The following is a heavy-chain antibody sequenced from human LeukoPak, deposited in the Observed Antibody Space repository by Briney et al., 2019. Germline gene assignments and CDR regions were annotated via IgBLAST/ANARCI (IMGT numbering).Heavy chain of an antibody. CDR3: ARDSAPTTYSSGCSWDS. Sequence: PSETLSLTCTVSSGSISGYYWSWIRQPPGKGLEWIGFIYYSGSTNYNPSLKSRVTMSVATSKNQFSLKVTSVTAADTAVYYCARDSAPTTYSSGCSWDSWGQGTLVTVSS. CDR1: SGSISGYY. CDR2: IYYSGST. J-gene: IGHJ4*02. V-gene: IGHV4-59*01. D-gene: IGHD6-19*01.